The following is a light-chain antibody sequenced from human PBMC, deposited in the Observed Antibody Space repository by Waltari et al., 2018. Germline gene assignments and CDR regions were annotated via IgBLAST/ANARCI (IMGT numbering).Light chain of an antibody. J-gene: IGKJ4*01. Sequence: DIQMTQSPSSLSASVGDRVTITCQASQDISNYLNWYQQKPGKAPKLLIYDASNLETGVPSRFSGSGSGTDFTFTISSLQPEDIATYYCQQCDNLPLTLGGGTKVEIK. CDR1: QDISNY. CDR2: DAS. V-gene: IGKV1-33*01. CDR3: QQCDNLPLT.